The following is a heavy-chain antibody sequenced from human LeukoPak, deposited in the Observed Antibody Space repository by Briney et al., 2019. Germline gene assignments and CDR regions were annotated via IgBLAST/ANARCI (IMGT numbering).Heavy chain of an antibody. CDR3: AKALALLWFGELPVRDAFDI. V-gene: IGHV3-23*01. D-gene: IGHD3-10*01. Sequence: GGSLRLSCAASGFTFSSYAMSWVRQAPGKGLQWVSAISGSGGSTYYADSVKGRFTISRDNSKNTLYLQMNSLRAEDTAVYYCAKALALLWFGELPVRDAFDIWGQGTMVTVSS. CDR1: GFTFSSYA. CDR2: ISGSGGST. J-gene: IGHJ3*02.